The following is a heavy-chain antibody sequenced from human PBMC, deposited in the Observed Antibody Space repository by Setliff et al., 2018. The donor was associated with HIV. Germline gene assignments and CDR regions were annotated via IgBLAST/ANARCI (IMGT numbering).Heavy chain of an antibody. CDR1: GGSITGHY. CDR3: ARGPLDYYDSSGYLDAFDI. J-gene: IGHJ3*02. Sequence: PSETLSLTCTVSGGSITGHYWSWIRQPPGKGLEWIGYIHYSGSSNYNPSLKSRVSISLDTSKKQVSLKLNSVTAADTAVYYCARGPLDYYDSSGYLDAFDIWGQGTMVTVSS. D-gene: IGHD3-22*01. CDR2: IHYSGSS. V-gene: IGHV4-59*11.